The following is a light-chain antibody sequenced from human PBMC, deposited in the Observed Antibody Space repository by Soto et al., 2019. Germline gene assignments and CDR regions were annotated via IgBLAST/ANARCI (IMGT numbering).Light chain of an antibody. Sequence: QSALTQPASVSGSPGQSITISCTGTSSDVGSYNLVSWYQQHPGKAPQLMIYEGSKRPSGVSNRFSGSKSDNTASLTISGLQAEDEADYYCCSYAGSSTFYVFGTGTKLTVL. CDR3: CSYAGSSTFYV. CDR1: SSDVGSYNL. CDR2: EGS. J-gene: IGLJ1*01. V-gene: IGLV2-23*01.